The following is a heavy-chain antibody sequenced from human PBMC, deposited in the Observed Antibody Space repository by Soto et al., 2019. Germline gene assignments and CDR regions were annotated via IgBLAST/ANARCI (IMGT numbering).Heavy chain of an antibody. D-gene: IGHD5-12*01. Sequence: EVQLVESGGDLVQPGGSLRLSCTASGFTFNSYDMNWVRQAPGKGLEWISYISSSGTIYYADSVKGRFTISRDNAKNSLYLQMNSLRDDDTAVYYCARGGYDYRNFAYWCQGTLVTVSS. CDR2: ISSSGTI. CDR1: GFTFNSYD. V-gene: IGHV3-48*02. J-gene: IGHJ4*02. CDR3: ARGGYDYRNFAY.